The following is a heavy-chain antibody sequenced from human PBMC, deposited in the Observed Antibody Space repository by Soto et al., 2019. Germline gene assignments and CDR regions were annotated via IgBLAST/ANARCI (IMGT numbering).Heavy chain of an antibody. D-gene: IGHD1-1*01. Sequence: QITLKESGPALVNPTQTLTLTCTFSGFSLATTGVGVGWIRQPPGKALECLALIYWDDDKRYNPSLRSRLTITKDISKNQVVLSMTNMDPVDTATYYCAHRRGGHNWYDGDFDYLGQGTLITVSS. CDR3: AHRRGGHNWYDGDFDY. CDR1: GFSLATTGVG. J-gene: IGHJ4*02. V-gene: IGHV2-5*02. CDR2: IYWDDDK.